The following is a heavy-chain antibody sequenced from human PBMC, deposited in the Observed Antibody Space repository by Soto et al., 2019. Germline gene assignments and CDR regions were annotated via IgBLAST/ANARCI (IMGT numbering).Heavy chain of an antibody. CDR3: ARVLRGKDWFDP. CDR2: IYYSGST. D-gene: IGHD3-16*01. CDR1: VGSISSGGYY. J-gene: IGHJ5*02. V-gene: IGHV4-31*03. Sequence: TLSLTCTVSVGSISSGGYYWSWIRQHPGKGLEWIGYIYYSGSTYYNPSLKSRVTISVDTSKNQFSLKLSSVTAADTAVYYCARVLRGKDWFDPWGQGTLVTVSS.